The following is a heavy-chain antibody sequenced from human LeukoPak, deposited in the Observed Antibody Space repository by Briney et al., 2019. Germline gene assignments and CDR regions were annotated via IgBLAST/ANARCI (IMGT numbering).Heavy chain of an antibody. CDR3: ARDPTVTTPLDV. V-gene: IGHV3-48*01. CDR2: ISSSNSPK. J-gene: IGHJ6*02. CDR1: GFTFSSYS. Sequence: GGSLRLSCAASGFTFSSYSMSWVRQAPGKGLEWVSYISSSNSPKKYADSVKGRFTISRDNAKNSLHLQMNSLRAEDTAVYYCARDPTVTTPLDVWGQGTTVTVSS. D-gene: IGHD4-17*01.